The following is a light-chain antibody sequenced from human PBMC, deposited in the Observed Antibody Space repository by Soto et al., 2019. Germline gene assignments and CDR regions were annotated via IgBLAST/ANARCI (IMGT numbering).Light chain of an antibody. CDR3: QRYNSYPMYT. CDR2: KAS. J-gene: IGKJ2*01. CDR1: QSISSW. V-gene: IGKV1-5*03. Sequence: DIQMTQSPSTLSASVGDRVTITCRASQSISSWLAWYQQKPGKAPKLLIYKASSLESGVPSRFSGSGSGTEFTLTISSLQPDDFATYYCQRYNSYPMYTFGQGTKLEIK.